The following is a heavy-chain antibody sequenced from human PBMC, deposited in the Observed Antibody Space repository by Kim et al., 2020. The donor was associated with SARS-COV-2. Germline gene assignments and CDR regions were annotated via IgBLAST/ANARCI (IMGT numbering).Heavy chain of an antibody. CDR3: ARGSGYYDY. J-gene: IGHJ4*01. V-gene: IGHV3-23*01. D-gene: IGHD2-15*01. CDR2: ITGTGGST. Sequence: GGSLRLSCAASGFTFSSYATFWVRQAPGKGLEWVSAITGTGGSTYYADSVKGRFTTSRDNSKNTLYLQMNSLRDEDTAVYYCARGSGYYDYWGQGTLVTVSS. CDR1: GFTFSSYA.